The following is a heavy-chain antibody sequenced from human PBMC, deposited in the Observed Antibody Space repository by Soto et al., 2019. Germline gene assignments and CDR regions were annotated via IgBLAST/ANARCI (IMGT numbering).Heavy chain of an antibody. V-gene: IGHV4-59*01. J-gene: IGHJ4*02. D-gene: IGHD6-19*01. CDR2: IYYSGST. Sequence: PSETLSLTCTVSGGSISSYYWSWIRQPPGKGLEWIGYIYYSGSTNYNPSLKSRVTISVDTSKNQFSLKLSSVTAADTAAYYCARSRWQWLEIPFDYWGQGTLVTVSS. CDR3: ARSRWQWLEIPFDY. CDR1: GGSISSYY.